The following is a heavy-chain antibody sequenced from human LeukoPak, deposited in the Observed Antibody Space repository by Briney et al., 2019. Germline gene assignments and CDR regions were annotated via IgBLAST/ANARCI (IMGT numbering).Heavy chain of an antibody. CDR1: GGSINSGAYY. J-gene: IGHJ4*02. D-gene: IGHD1-26*01. V-gene: IGHV4-31*03. Sequence: SQTLSLTCTVSGGSINSGAYYGSWIRQHPGKGLEWIGYIYYSGSTYYNPSLKSRVTRSVHTSKNQLSLTLTSVTAADTAIYYCSIESGAFCPFGYWGQGTLVIVPP. CDR2: IYYSGST. CDR3: SIESGAFCPFGY.